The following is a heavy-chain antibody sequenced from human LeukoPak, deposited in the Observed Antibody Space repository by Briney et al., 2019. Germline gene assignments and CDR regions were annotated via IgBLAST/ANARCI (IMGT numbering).Heavy chain of an antibody. V-gene: IGHV3-53*04. J-gene: IGHJ4*02. D-gene: IGHD5-18*01. Sequence: GGSLRLSCAASGFTFSSYTMNWVRQAPGKGLEWVSVIYSGGSTYYADSVKGRFTISRHNSKNTLYLQMNSLRAEDTAVYYCARVLGGYSYGTSSGIDYWGQGTLVTVSS. CDR1: GFTFSSYT. CDR3: ARVLGGYSYGTSSGIDY. CDR2: IYSGGST.